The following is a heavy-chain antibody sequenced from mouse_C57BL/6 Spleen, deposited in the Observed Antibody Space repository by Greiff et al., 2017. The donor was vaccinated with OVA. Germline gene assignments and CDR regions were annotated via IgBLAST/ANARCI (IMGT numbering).Heavy chain of an antibody. CDR1: GYTFTSYW. J-gene: IGHJ1*03. V-gene: IGHV1-61*01. CDR3: ARSLITTVVADWYFDV. CDR2: IYPSDSET. D-gene: IGHD1-1*01. Sequence: VQLQQSGAELVRPGSSVKLSCKASGYTFTSYWMDWVKQRPGQGLEWIGNIYPSDSETHYNQKFKDKATLTVDKSSSTAYMQLSSLTSEDSAVYYCARSLITTVVADWYFDVWGTGTTVTVSS.